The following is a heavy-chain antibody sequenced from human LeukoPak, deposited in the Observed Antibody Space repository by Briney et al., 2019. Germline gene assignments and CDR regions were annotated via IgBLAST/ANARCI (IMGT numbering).Heavy chain of an antibody. V-gene: IGHV1-69*04. CDR2: IIPILGIA. Sequence: ASVKVSCKASGGTFSSYAISWVRQAPGQGLEWMGRIIPILGIANYAQKFQGRVTITADKSTSTAYMELSSLRSEDTAVYYCARAPRVLWFGDSDAFDIWGQGTMVTVSS. CDR3: ARAPRVLWFGDSDAFDI. CDR1: GGTFSSYA. J-gene: IGHJ3*02. D-gene: IGHD3-10*01.